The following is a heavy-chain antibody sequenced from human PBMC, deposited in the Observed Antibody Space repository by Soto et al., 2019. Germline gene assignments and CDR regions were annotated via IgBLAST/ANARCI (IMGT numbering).Heavy chain of an antibody. CDR3: ARGNTVGHPYYYYYGMDV. CDR1: GFTFSSYS. J-gene: IGHJ6*02. CDR2: ISSSSSYI. V-gene: IGHV3-21*01. Sequence: EVQLVESGGGLVKPGGSLRLSCAASGFTFSSYSMNWVRQAPGKGLEWVSSISSSSSYIYYADSVKGRFTISRDNAKNSLYLQMNSLRAEDTAVYYCARGNTVGHPYYYYYGMDVWGQGTTVTVSS. D-gene: IGHD4-17*01.